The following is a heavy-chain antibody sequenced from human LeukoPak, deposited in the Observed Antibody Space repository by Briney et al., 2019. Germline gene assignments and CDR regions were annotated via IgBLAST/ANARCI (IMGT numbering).Heavy chain of an antibody. J-gene: IGHJ4*02. V-gene: IGHV3-74*01. CDR3: AREDQNWGSTFDY. D-gene: IGHD7-27*01. CDR2: IYTDGSST. Sequence: GGSLRLSCAASGFTFSNYWMHWVRQAPGKGLVWVSRIYTDGSSTNYADSVKGRFTISRDNAKNTLYLQMNSLRAEDTAVYYCAREDQNWGSTFDYWGQGTLVTVSS. CDR1: GFTFSNYW.